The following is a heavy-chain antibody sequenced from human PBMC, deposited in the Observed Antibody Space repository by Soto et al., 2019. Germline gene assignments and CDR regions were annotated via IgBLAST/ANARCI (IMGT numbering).Heavy chain of an antibody. CDR3: ARVWGGAFDI. J-gene: IGHJ3*02. D-gene: IGHD3-10*01. CDR2: IYDSGSS. CDR1: GGSISSDGSS. V-gene: IGHV4-30-2*01. Sequence: SETLSLTCTVSGGSISSDGSSWSWIRQPPGKGLEWIGYIYDSGSSYYNPSLKSRVTISVDTSKNQFSLKLSSVTAADTAVYYCARVWGGAFDIWGQGTMVTVSS.